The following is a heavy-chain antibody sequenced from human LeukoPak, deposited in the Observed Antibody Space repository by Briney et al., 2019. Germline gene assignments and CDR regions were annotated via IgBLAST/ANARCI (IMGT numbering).Heavy chain of an antibody. CDR1: GGSISSSSYY. CDR2: IYYSGST. D-gene: IGHD5-12*01. V-gene: IGHV4-39*07. Sequence: SETLSLTCTVSGGSISSSSYYWGWIRQPPGKGLEWIGSIYYSGSTYYNPSLKSRVTISVDTSKNQFSLKLSSVTAADTAVYYCAGGYSGYDYFDYWGQGTLVTVSS. J-gene: IGHJ4*02. CDR3: AGGYSGYDYFDY.